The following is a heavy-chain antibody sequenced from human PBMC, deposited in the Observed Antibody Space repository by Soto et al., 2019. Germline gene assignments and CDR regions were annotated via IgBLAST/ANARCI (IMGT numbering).Heavy chain of an antibody. CDR1: GGSISSSSYY. Sequence: QLQLQESGPGLVKPSETLSLTCTVSGGSISSSSYYWGWIRQPPGKGLEWIGSIYYSGSTYYNPSLKSRVTRSVDTSKILFSLKLSSVTAADTAVYYCARHLAYDIVVVVAATGWFDPWGQGTLVTVSS. D-gene: IGHD2-15*01. CDR2: IYYSGST. V-gene: IGHV4-39*01. CDR3: ARHLAYDIVVVVAATGWFDP. J-gene: IGHJ5*02.